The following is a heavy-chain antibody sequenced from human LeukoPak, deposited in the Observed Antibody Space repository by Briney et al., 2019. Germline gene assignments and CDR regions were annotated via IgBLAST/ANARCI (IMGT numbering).Heavy chain of an antibody. J-gene: IGHJ4*02. CDR3: AKDRSGTWAIDG. CDR2: MSSDGGGK. D-gene: IGHD6-25*01. V-gene: IGHV3-30*04. CDR1: GFTFSSNT. Sequence: RTGGSLRLSCAVSGFTFSSNTMHWFRRAPGKGLEGVAAMSSDGGGKSHADSLQGRFTISRDNSGNTLYLQMNSLTAEDTAVYYCAKDRSGTWAIDGWGQGTLSPSPQ.